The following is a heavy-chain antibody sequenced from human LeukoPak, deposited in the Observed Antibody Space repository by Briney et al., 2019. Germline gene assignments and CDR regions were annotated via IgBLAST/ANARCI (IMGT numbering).Heavy chain of an antibody. CDR2: ISIYSGNT. J-gene: IGHJ4*02. CDR3: ARDPGGTWGFDY. D-gene: IGHD7-27*01. V-gene: IGHV1-18*04. CDR1: GYTFTGYY. Sequence: ASVKVSCKASGYTFTGYYMHWVRQAPGQGLEWMGWISIYSGNTNYAQKFQDRISMTTDTSTNTAYMELRSLKSDDTAVYYCARDPGGTWGFDYWGQGALVTVSS.